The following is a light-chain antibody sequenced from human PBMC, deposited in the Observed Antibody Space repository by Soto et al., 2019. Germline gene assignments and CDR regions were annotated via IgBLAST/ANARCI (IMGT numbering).Light chain of an antibody. CDR3: QQSNSFPLT. J-gene: IGKJ4*01. V-gene: IGKV1-39*01. Sequence: DIQLTQSPSSLSASVGDRVTITCRASQTITNCLNWYQHKPGKAPKILIYAASSLQSGVPSRFRGSGSGTDCTLSISSLQPEDFATYYCQQSNSFPLTFGGGTKVDIK. CDR2: AAS. CDR1: QTITNC.